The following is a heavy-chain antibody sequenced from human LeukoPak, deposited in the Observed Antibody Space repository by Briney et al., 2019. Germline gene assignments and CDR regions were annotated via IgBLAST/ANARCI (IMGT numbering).Heavy chain of an antibody. J-gene: IGHJ4*02. CDR2: IYPGDSDI. V-gene: IGHV5-51*01. Sequence: GESLKISCQGSGYSFTNYWIGWVRQMPGKGLEWMGVIYPGDSDIRYSPSFQGQVTISADKSISTAYVQWSSLKASDTAMNYCARRAETPNGVCCLFDYWGQGTLVTVSS. CDR3: ARRAETPNGVCCLFDY. CDR1: GYSFTNYW. D-gene: IGHD2-8*01.